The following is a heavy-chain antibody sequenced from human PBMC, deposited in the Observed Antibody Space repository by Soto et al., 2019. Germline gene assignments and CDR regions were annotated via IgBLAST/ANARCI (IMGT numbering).Heavy chain of an antibody. J-gene: IGHJ6*02. CDR2: TSYDGTTK. CDR3: ARGRYQSGGGGLEV. D-gene: IGHD2-15*01. CDR1: GFPFTRNA. Sequence: QVHLVESGGAVVQPGRSLRLTCAASGFPFTRNAIHWVRQAQGKGLEWVAVTSYDGTTKYYAESVQGRFTISRENSKNTVNLQMSSLRVEDTAVYYCARGRYQSGGGGLEVWGQGTTVTVSS. V-gene: IGHV3-30-3*01.